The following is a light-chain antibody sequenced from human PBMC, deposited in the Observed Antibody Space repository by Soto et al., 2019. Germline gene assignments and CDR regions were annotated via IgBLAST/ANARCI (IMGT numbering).Light chain of an antibody. V-gene: IGKV1-5*03. CDR3: QHCNSYSDA. J-gene: IGKJ1*01. Sequence: DIQMTQSPSTLSGSVGDRVTITCRASQTISSWVAWCQQKPGKAPKLLIYKASTLKSGVPSRFSGSGSETEFTLTISSLQPDDFATYYCQHCNSYSDAFGQGTKVDIK. CDR1: QTISSW. CDR2: KAS.